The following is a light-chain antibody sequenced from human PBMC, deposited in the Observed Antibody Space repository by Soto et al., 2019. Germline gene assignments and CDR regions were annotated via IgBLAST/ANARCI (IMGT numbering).Light chain of an antibody. CDR2: EVS. CDR1: SSDVGSYNL. J-gene: IGLJ2*01. Sequence: QAASVSGSPGQSITISCTGTSSDVGSYNLVSWYQHHPGKAPKLMIYEVSKRPSGVSNRFSGSKSGNTASLTISGLQAEDEADYYCCSYAGSKDVVFGGGTKLTVL. CDR3: CSYAGSKDVV. V-gene: IGLV2-23*02.